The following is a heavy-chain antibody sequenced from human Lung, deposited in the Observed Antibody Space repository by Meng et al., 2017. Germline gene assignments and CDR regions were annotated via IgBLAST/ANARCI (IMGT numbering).Heavy chain of an antibody. CDR2: INHSGST. Sequence: QVELHQWGAGLCKPSETLSLTCVVSGGSFSDYYWSWIRQPPGKGLEWIGEINHSGSTNYNPSLESRATISVDTSQNNLSLKLSSVTAADSAVYYCARGPTTMAHDFDYWGQGTLVTVSS. CDR1: GGSFSDYY. V-gene: IGHV4-34*01. J-gene: IGHJ4*02. D-gene: IGHD4-11*01. CDR3: ARGPTTMAHDFDY.